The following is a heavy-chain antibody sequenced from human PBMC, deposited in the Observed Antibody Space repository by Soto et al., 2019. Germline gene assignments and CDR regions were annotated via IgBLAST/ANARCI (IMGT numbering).Heavy chain of an antibody. J-gene: IGHJ6*02. D-gene: IGHD6-6*01. Sequence: SQTLSLTCVISGDSVSSNSAAWNWIRQSPSRGLEWLGRTYYRSRWYNDYAVSVRSRITVNADTSKNQFSLHLNSVTPEDTAVYYCARGPGSSRYYYYGMDVWGQGTTVTVSS. V-gene: IGHV6-1*01. CDR3: ARGPGSSRYYYYGMDV. CDR2: TYYRSRWYN. CDR1: GDSVSSNSAA.